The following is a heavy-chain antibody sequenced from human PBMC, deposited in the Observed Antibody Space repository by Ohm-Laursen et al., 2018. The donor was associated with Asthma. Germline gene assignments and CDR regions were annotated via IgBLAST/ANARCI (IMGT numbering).Heavy chain of an antibody. Sequence: GASVKVSCKASGGTLNNFAINWVRQAPGQGLEWMGGTIPMFHTATYAQKFQGRVTISADESTTTTYMELSSLRSEDTAVYYCARGHMVIMPHLHDWGQGILVTVSS. V-gene: IGHV1-69*13. J-gene: IGHJ1*01. CDR1: GGTLNNFA. CDR2: TIPMFHTA. D-gene: IGHD2-21*01. CDR3: ARGHMVIMPHLHD.